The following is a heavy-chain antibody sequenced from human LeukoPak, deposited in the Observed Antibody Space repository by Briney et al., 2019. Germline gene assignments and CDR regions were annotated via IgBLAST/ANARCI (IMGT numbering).Heavy chain of an antibody. CDR1: GDSVSSSNYY. V-gene: IGHV4-61*01. Sequence: SETLSLTCAVSGDSVSSSNYYWSWIRQPPGKGLEWIGYIYYSGSTNYNPSLKSRVTISVDTSKNQFSLKLSSVTAADTAVYYCARSGSYSYNWFDPWGQGTLVTVSS. D-gene: IGHD1-26*01. CDR2: IYYSGST. J-gene: IGHJ5*02. CDR3: ARSGSYSYNWFDP.